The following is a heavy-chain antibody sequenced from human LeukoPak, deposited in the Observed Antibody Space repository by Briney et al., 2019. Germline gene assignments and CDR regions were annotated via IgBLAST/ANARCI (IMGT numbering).Heavy chain of an antibody. CDR3: ATVDYDSSGYFQH. J-gene: IGHJ1*01. V-gene: IGHV3-23*01. D-gene: IGHD3-22*01. CDR2: ISGSGGST. Sequence: GGSLRLXCAASGFTCRSYAMSWVRQAPGKGLEWVSGISGSGGSTDYADSVKGRFTISRDNSKNTLYLQMNSLRAEDTAVYYCATVDYDSSGYFQHWGQGTLVTVSS. CDR1: GFTCRSYA.